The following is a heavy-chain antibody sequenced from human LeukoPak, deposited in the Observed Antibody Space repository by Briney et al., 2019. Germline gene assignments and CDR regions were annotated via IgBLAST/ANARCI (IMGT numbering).Heavy chain of an antibody. J-gene: IGHJ4*02. D-gene: IGHD6-13*01. CDR1: GDSLSSDGAA. Sequence: SQTLSLTCAISGDSLSSDGAAWNWIRQSTSRGLEWLGTAYDRARWQIDYATALNRLIIINPETSRNALSLQLIAVTPEDTAVYYCARGSPGGNSWYWGFDYWGQGTLVTVSS. CDR3: ARGSPGGNSWYWGFDY. V-gene: IGHV6-1*01. CDR2: AYDRARWQI.